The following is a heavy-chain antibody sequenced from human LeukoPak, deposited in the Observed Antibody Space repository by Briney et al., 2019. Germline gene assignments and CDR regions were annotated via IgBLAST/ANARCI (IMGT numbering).Heavy chain of an antibody. V-gene: IGHV4-34*01. D-gene: IGHD6-6*01. Sequence: SETLSLTCAVYGGSFSGYYWSWIRQPPGKGLEWIGEINHSGSTNYNPSLKSRVPISVDTSKNQFSLKLSSVTAADTAVYYCVSQYSSSAYIDYWGQGTLVTVSS. CDR1: GGSFSGYY. CDR2: INHSGST. CDR3: VSQYSSSAYIDY. J-gene: IGHJ4*02.